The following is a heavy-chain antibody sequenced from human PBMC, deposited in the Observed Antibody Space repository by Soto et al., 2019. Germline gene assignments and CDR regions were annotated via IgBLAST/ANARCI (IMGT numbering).Heavy chain of an antibody. CDR3: ARDERITIVVVPAALSMDV. D-gene: IGHD2-2*01. J-gene: IGHJ6*02. CDR1: GYTFTSYG. V-gene: IGHV1-18*04. Sequence: ASVKVSCKASGYTFTSYGISWVRQAPGQGLEWMGWISAYNGNTNYAQKLQGRVTMTTDTSTSTAYMELRSLRSDDTAVYYCARDERITIVVVPAALSMDVWGQGTTVTAP. CDR2: ISAYNGNT.